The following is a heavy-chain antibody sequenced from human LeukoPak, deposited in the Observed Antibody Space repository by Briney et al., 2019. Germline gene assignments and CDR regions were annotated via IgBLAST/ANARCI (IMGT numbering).Heavy chain of an antibody. CDR3: ARSSRGHFHYYYYGMDV. Sequence: ASVKVSCKASGGTFSSYAISWVRQAPGQGLEWMGGIIPIFGTANYAQKFQGRVTITADESTSTAYMELSSLRSEDTAVYYCARSSRGHFHYYYYGMDVWGQGTTVTVSS. V-gene: IGHV1-69*13. CDR2: IIPIFGTA. D-gene: IGHD6-25*01. CDR1: GGTFSSYA. J-gene: IGHJ6*02.